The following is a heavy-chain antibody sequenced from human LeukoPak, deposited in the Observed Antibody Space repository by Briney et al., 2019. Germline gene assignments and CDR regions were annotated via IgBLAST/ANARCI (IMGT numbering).Heavy chain of an antibody. D-gene: IGHD6-13*01. J-gene: IGHJ4*02. Sequence: GGSLRLSCAASGFTFSRFSMNWVRQAPGKGLEWVSYISSGSDTIYYADSVKGRFTISRDDAQNSLYLQMNSLRADDTAVYYCAKDILAAGLFFDYWGQGILVTVSS. CDR2: ISSGSDTI. V-gene: IGHV3-48*04. CDR3: AKDILAAGLFFDY. CDR1: GFTFSRFS.